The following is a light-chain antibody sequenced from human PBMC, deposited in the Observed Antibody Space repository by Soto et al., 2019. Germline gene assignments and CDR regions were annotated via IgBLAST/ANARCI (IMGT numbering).Light chain of an antibody. V-gene: IGLV1-40*01. J-gene: IGLJ1*01. Sequence: QAVVTQPPSVSGAPGQRVTISCTGSSSNIGAGYDVHWYQQLPGTAPKLLIFANINRPSGVPDRFSGSTSGTSASLAITGLRAEDEADYYCQSYDSSLSGDVFGTGTKVTVL. CDR3: QSYDSSLSGDV. CDR2: ANI. CDR1: SSNIGAGYD.